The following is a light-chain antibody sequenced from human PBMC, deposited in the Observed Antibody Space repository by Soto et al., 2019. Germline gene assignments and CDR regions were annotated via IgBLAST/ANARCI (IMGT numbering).Light chain of an antibody. J-gene: IGKJ1*01. CDR3: QNYNDYSRT. Sequence: DIQMTQSPSTLSASVGDRVTITCRASQTISGWLAWYQQKPGKAPKLLIFNASTLKSGVASRFSGSRFGTEFTLTINSLQPDDSATYYCQNYNDYSRTFGQGTKVDIK. CDR2: NAS. V-gene: IGKV1-5*01. CDR1: QTISGW.